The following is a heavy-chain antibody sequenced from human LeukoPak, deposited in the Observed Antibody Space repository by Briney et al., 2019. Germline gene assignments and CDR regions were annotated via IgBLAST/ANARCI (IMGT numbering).Heavy chain of an antibody. CDR2: IYSSGSA. V-gene: IGHV4-39*07. CDR1: GGSINSNNYY. CDR3: ARVWNYCYFDY. D-gene: IGHD1-7*01. J-gene: IGHJ4*02. Sequence: SETLSLTCTVSGGSINSNNYYWGWIRQPPGKGLEWIGSIYSSGSAYYNPSLKSRVTISVDRSKNQFSLKLSSVTAADTAVYYCARVWNYCYFDYWGQGTLVTVSS.